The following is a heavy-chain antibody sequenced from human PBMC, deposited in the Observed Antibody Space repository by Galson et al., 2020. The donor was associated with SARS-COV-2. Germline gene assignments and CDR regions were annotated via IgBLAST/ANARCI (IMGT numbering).Heavy chain of an antibody. CDR1: GGTFSSYA. J-gene: IGHJ6*02. CDR3: ARAGWKRGGVDYVWGEMDV. D-gene: IGHD3-16*01. Sequence: SVKVSCKASGGTFSSYAISWVRQAPGQGLEWMGGIIPIFGTANYAQKFQGRVTITADESTSTAYMELSSLRSEDTAVYYCARAGWKRGGVDYVWGEMDVWGQGTTVTVSS. CDR2: IIPIFGTA. V-gene: IGHV1-69*13.